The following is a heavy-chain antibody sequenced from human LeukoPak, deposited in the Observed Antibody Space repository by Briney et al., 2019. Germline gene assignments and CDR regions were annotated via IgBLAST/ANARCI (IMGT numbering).Heavy chain of an antibody. CDR3: AKDVCSGGSCNSPYYFDD. J-gene: IGHJ4*02. V-gene: IGHV3-23*01. D-gene: IGHD2-15*01. Sequence: GGSLRLSCEASRFNFNTYAMSWVRQAPGKGLEWVSGISVTGGNTYYADYVKDRFTISSDNSMNALYLQMNSMRTEDKALYYCAKDVCSGGSCNSPYYFDDWGQGTLVTVSS. CDR2: ISVTGGNT. CDR1: RFNFNTYA.